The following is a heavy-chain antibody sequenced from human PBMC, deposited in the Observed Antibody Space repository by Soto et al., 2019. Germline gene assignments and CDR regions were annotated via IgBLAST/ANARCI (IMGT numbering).Heavy chain of an antibody. Sequence: GASVKVSCKVSGYTLTELSMHWVRQAPGKGLEWMGGFDPEDGETIYAQKFQGRVTMTEDTSTDTAYVELSSLRSEDTAVYYCATGLGSYSSGYSFDYWGQGTLVTVSS. V-gene: IGHV1-24*01. J-gene: IGHJ4*02. CDR3: ATGLGSYSSGYSFDY. CDR2: FDPEDGET. CDR1: GYTLTELS. D-gene: IGHD6-19*01.